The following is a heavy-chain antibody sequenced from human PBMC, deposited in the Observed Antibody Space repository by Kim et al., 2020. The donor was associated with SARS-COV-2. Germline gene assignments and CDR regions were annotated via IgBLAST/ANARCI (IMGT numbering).Heavy chain of an antibody. V-gene: IGHV3-23*01. D-gene: IGHD2-15*01. CDR1: GFTFSSYA. Sequence: GGSLRLSCAASGFTFSSYAMSWVRQAPGKGLEWVSAISGSGGSTYYADSAKGRFTISRDNSKNTLYLQMNSLRAEDTAVYYCAKGKYGVSVLPFDYWGQGALMTVSS. CDR3: AKGKYGVSVLPFDY. J-gene: IGHJ4*02. CDR2: ISGSGGST.